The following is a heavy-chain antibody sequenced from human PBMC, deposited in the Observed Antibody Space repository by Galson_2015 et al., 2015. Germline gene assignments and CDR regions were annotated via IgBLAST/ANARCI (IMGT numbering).Heavy chain of an antibody. Sequence: SVKVSCKASGGTFSSYAISWVRQAPGQGLEWMGGIIPIFGTANYAQKFQGRVTITADESTSTAYMELSSLRSEDTAVYYCVRAGGYYDSSGYYYFDYWGQGTLVTVSS. J-gene: IGHJ4*02. CDR3: VRAGGYYDSSGYYYFDY. CDR1: GGTFSSYA. D-gene: IGHD3-22*01. V-gene: IGHV1-69*13. CDR2: IIPIFGTA.